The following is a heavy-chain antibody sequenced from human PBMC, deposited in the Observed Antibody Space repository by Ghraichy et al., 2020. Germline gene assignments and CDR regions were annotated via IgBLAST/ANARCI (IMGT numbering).Heavy chain of an antibody. J-gene: IGHJ6*02. CDR1: GFVFSDHT. CDR3: VRSRPDYGDNDLPWYYGMDF. D-gene: IGHD4-23*01. V-gene: IGHV3-49*03. Sequence: GGSLSLSCRASGFVFSDHTLLWIRQPQGKGLGWVALSRSNRYGGTRQYAAPVEARFTISRHDYCSIVYLQMNSLQIADTGVYYCVRSRPDYGDNDLPWYYGMDFWGQGTTATVS. CDR2: SRSNRYGGTR.